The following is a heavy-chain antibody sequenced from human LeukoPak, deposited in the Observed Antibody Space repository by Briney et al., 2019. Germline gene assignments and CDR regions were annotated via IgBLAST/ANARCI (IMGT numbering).Heavy chain of an antibody. D-gene: IGHD3-10*01. CDR1: GYTFTVYY. Sequence: ASVTVSCKTSGYTFTVYYMHWVRQAPRQGLEWMGWINPNNGDTYYAQNFQGRVTMTRGTSITTAYMELTRLRSDDTAVYYCARDRIAATRGDYGMDVWGQGTTVTVSS. V-gene: IGHV1-2*02. J-gene: IGHJ6*02. CDR3: ARDRIAATRGDYGMDV. CDR2: INPNNGDT.